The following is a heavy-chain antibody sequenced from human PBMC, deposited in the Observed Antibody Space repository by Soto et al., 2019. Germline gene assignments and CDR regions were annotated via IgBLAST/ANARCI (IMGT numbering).Heavy chain of an antibody. V-gene: IGHV3-48*02. J-gene: IGHJ6*02. D-gene: IGHD1-20*01. CDR2: ISSSSSTI. CDR3: ERLGEYNWNEPLRQPSGMDV. CDR1: GFTFSSYS. Sequence: EVQLVESGGGLVQPGGSLRLSCAASGFTFSSYSMNWVRQAPGKGLEWVSYISSSSSTIYYADSVKGRFTISRDNAKNSLYLQMNSLKDEDTAVYYCERLGEYNWNEPLRQPSGMDVWGQGTTVTVSS.